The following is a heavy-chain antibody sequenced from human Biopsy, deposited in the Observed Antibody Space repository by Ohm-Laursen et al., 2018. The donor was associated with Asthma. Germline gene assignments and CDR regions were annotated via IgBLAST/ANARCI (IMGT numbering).Heavy chain of an antibody. CDR3: ARKAGSCISRTCYSLDF. D-gene: IGHD2-2*01. CDR2: INSVFGTT. V-gene: IGHV1-69*01. Sequence: SSVKVSCKSLGGTFNTYVIGWVRQAPGKGIEWMGGINSVFGTTTYPQKFQDRVTITADDSTSTVYMESSSLRSEDTAVYYCARKAGSCISRTCYSLDFWGQGTLVTVSS. CDR1: GGTFNTYV. J-gene: IGHJ4*02.